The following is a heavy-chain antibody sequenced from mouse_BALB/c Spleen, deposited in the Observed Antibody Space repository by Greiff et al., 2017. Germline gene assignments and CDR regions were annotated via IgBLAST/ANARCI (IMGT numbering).Heavy chain of an antibody. Sequence: ESGPGLVKPSQSLSLTCSVTGYSITSGYYWNWIRQFPGNKLEWMGYISYDGSNNYNPSLKNRISITRDTSKNQFFLKLNSVTTEDTATYYCASTVVATRGYYAMDYWGQGTSVTVSS. CDR3: ASTVVATRGYYAMDY. CDR1: GYSITSGYY. CDR2: ISYDGSN. D-gene: IGHD1-1*01. V-gene: IGHV3-6*02. J-gene: IGHJ4*01.